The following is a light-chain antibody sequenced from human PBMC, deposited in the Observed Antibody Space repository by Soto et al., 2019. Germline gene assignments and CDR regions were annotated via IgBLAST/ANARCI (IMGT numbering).Light chain of an antibody. V-gene: IGLV2-14*01. CDR1: SSYVGGYNY. CDR3: SSYTSSSTLV. J-gene: IGLJ1*01. Sequence: QSVLTQPASVSGSRGQSFTISCTGTSSYVGGYNYVSWYQQHPGKAPKLMIYDVSNRPSGVSNRFSGSKSGNTASLTISGLQAEDEADYYCSSYTSSSTLVFGTGTKVTVL. CDR2: DVS.